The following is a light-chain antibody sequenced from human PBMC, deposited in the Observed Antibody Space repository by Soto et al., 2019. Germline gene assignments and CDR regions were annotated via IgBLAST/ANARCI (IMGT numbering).Light chain of an antibody. Sequence: QSALTQPASVSGSPGQSITISCTGTSSDVGGYNYVSWYQQHPGKAPKLIIYEVSNRPSGVSNRFSGSKSGNTASLTVSGLQAEDEADYYCQSYSSGPTLWVFGGGTKLTVL. V-gene: IGLV2-14*01. CDR3: QSYSSGPTLWV. J-gene: IGLJ3*02. CDR1: SSDVGGYNY. CDR2: EVS.